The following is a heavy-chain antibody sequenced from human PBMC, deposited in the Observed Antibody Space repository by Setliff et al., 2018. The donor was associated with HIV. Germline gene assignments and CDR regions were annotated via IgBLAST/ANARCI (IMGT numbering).Heavy chain of an antibody. CDR3: ARAEYYEYVWGSYPDSWSDP. Sequence: ASVKVSCKASGGSFSSYTISWIRQAPGQGLEWMGWISAYSGNTHYAQKYQGRVTMTTDTSTSTAYMELRSLRSHDTAVYYCARAEYYEYVWGSYPDSWSDPWGQGTLVTVSS. D-gene: IGHD3-16*02. CDR2: ISAYSGNT. CDR1: GGSFSSYT. V-gene: IGHV1-18*01. J-gene: IGHJ5*02.